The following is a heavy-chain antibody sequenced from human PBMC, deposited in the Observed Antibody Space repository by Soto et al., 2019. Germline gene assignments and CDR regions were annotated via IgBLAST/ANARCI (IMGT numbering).Heavy chain of an antibody. CDR1: GYTFTSYG. CDR3: ARDLHYLHTPFDY. J-gene: IGHJ4*02. CDR2: ISAYNGNT. D-gene: IGHD3-10*01. V-gene: IGHV1-18*04. Sequence: GASVKVSCKASGYTFTSYGISWVRQAPGQGLEWMGWISAYNGNTNYAQKLQGRVTMTTDTSTSTAYMELRSLTSDATAVYYSARDLHYLHTPFDYWGQGTLVTVSS.